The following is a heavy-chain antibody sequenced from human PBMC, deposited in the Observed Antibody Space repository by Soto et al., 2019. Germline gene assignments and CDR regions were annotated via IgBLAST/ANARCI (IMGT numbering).Heavy chain of an antibody. J-gene: IGHJ5*02. Sequence: LRLSCAASGFKFRNYAIHWVRQAPGKGLEWLAVIWFDGSKKYYADSMKGRFTISRDNSKNTVYLDMNSLTADDSGVFYCARAHTMMILDRFDPWGHGTLVTVSS. CDR1: GFKFRNYA. D-gene: IGHD3-22*01. CDR2: IWFDGSKK. V-gene: IGHV3-33*01. CDR3: ARAHTMMILDRFDP.